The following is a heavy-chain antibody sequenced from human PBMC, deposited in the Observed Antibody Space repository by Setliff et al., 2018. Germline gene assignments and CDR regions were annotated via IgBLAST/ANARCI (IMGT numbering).Heavy chain of an antibody. D-gene: IGHD2-2*01. Sequence: SGPTLVNPTQTLTLTCTFSGFSLSTSGMCVSWIRQPPGKALEWLARIDWDDDKYYSTSLKTRLTISKDTSKSQVVLTMINMDPVDTATYYCARRRGVVVSSWFDPWGQGTLVTVSS. CDR3: ARRRGVVVSSWFDP. J-gene: IGHJ5*02. V-gene: IGHV2-70*12. CDR2: IDWDDDK. CDR1: GFSLSTSGMC.